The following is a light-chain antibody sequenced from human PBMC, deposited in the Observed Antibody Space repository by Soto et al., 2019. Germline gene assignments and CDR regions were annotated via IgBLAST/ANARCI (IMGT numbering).Light chain of an antibody. J-gene: IGLJ2*01. CDR3: AALDDSLSVV. CDR1: SSNIGSNY. CDR2: RNN. V-gene: IGLV1-47*01. Sequence: QSVLTQPPSASGTPGQRVTISCSGSSSNIGSNYVYWYQQLPGTAPKLLIYRNNQRPSGVPDRFSGSKSGTSASLAISGLRSEDEAYYYFAALDDSLSVVFGGGTKLTVL.